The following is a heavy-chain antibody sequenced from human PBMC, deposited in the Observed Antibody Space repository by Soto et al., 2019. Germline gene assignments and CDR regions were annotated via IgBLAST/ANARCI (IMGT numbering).Heavy chain of an antibody. CDR3: ARDPRRLGGWYSGDYYYGMDV. D-gene: IGHD6-19*01. CDR2: ISAYNGNT. J-gene: IGHJ6*02. V-gene: IGHV1-18*01. CDR1: GYTFTSYG. Sequence: ASVKVSCKASGYTFTSYGISWVRQARGQGLEWMGWISAYNGNTNYAQKLQGRVTMTTDTSTSTAYMELRSLRSDDTAVYYCARDPRRLGGWYSGDYYYGMDVWGQGTTVTVSS.